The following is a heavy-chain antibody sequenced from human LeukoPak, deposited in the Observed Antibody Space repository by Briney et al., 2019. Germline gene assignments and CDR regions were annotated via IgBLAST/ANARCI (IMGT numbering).Heavy chain of an antibody. CDR1: GFTFSSYE. CDR2: ISGSGDTI. V-gene: IGHV3-48*03. D-gene: IGHD6-13*01. CDR3: VREGGYDSRSSQIDF. Sequence: QPGGSLRLSCAASGFTFSSYEMNWVRQAPGKGLEWVSYISGSGDTIYYADSVKGRFTISRDNTKNSLCLQMNSLRAEDTAVYYCVREGGYDSRSSQIDFWGQGTLVTVSS. J-gene: IGHJ4*02.